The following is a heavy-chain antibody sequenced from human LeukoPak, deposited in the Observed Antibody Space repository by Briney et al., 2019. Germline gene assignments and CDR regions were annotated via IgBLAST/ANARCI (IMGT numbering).Heavy chain of an antibody. CDR2: IYTSGST. V-gene: IGHV4-61*02. CDR3: ARAPHFFDTSGSRYYFDY. D-gene: IGHD3-22*01. J-gene: IGHJ4*02. CDR1: GGSISSGSYY. Sequence: PSQTLSLTCTVSGGSISSGSYYWSWIRQPAGEGLEWIGRIYTSGSTNYNPSLKSRVTISVDTSKNQFSLNLSSVTAADTAVYYCARAPHFFDTSGSRYYFDYWGQGALVTVSS.